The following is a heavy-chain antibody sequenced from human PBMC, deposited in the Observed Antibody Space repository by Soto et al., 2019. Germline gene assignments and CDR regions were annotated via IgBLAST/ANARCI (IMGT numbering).Heavy chain of an antibody. CDR3: ARGGTYDYVWGSYRYTWDYYYGMDV. D-gene: IGHD3-16*02. V-gene: IGHV4-34*01. CDR2: INHSGST. Sequence: QVQLQQWGAGLLKPSETLSLTCAVYGGSFSGYYWSWIRQPPGKGLEWIGEINHSGSTNYNPSLKSRVTISVDTSKYQFSLELSSVTAADTAVYYCARGGTYDYVWGSYRYTWDYYYGMDVWGQGTTVTVSS. CDR1: GGSFSGYY. J-gene: IGHJ6*02.